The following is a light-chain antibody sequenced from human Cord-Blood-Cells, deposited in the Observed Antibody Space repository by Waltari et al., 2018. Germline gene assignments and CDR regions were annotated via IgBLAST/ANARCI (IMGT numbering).Light chain of an antibody. CDR1: KLGDKY. Sequence: SYELTQPPSVSVSPGQTASITCSGGKLGDKYACWYQQKPGQSPVRVIFQDSKRPSGIPGGFSGSNSGNTATLTISGTQAMDEADYYGQAWDSSTAVFGGGTKLTVL. CDR2: QDS. V-gene: IGLV3-1*01. CDR3: QAWDSSTAV. J-gene: IGLJ3*02.